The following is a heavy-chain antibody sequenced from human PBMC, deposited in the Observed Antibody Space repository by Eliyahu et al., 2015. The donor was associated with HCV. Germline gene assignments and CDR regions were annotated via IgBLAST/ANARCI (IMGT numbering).Heavy chain of an antibody. CDR2: VSGGGERT. Sequence: EVQLLESGGGLVQPGGSLRLSCAASGFTFXXYGMTWVRQXPGKGVGWVSRVSGGGERTYNADSVKGRFTISRDNSQNTLFLQMNSLRAEDTAVYYCAKDQRYGDYYYYGLDVWGQGTTVTVSS. V-gene: IGHV3-23*01. CDR3: AKDQRYGDYYYYGLDV. CDR1: GFTFXXYG. D-gene: IGHD4-17*01. J-gene: IGHJ6*02.